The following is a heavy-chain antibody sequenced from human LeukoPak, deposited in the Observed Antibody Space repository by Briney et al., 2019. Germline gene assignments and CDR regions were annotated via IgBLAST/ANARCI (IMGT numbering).Heavy chain of an antibody. CDR3: ARTSIAARRANALDI. D-gene: IGHD6-6*01. V-gene: IGHV4-30-2*01. Sequence: LSLTXAVSGGSISSGGYSWSWIRQPPGRGLEWIGYIYHSGSTYYNPSLKSRVTISVDRSKNQFSLKLSSVTAADTAVYYCARTSIAARRANALDIWGQGTMVTVSS. CDR2: IYHSGST. CDR1: GGSISSGGYS. J-gene: IGHJ3*02.